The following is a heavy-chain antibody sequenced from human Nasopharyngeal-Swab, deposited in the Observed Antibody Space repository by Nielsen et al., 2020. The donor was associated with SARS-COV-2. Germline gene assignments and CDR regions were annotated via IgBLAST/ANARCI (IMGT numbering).Heavy chain of an antibody. CDR2: INPNSGST. CDR3: ARAPEMATIMGDF. J-gene: IGHJ4*02. V-gene: IGHV1-2*02. D-gene: IGHD5-24*01. Sequence: WVRQAPGQGLEWMGWINPNSGSTNYAQKFQGRVTMTRDTSINTAYMELSRLRSDDTAVYYCARAPEMATIMGDFWGQGTQVTVSS.